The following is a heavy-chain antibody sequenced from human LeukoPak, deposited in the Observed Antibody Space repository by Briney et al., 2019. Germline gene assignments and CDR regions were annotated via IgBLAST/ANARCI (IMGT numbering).Heavy chain of an antibody. J-gene: IGHJ6*03. CDR1: GFTFSSYW. D-gene: IGHD1-14*01. Sequence: GGSLRLSCAASGFTFSSYWMHWVRQAPGKGLVWVSRINSDGSSTSYADSVKGRFTISRDNAKNTLYLQMNSLRAEDTAVYYCARVPVSWAPAGYYYYMDVWGKGTTVTISS. CDR2: INSDGSST. V-gene: IGHV3-74*01. CDR3: ARVPVSWAPAGYYYYMDV.